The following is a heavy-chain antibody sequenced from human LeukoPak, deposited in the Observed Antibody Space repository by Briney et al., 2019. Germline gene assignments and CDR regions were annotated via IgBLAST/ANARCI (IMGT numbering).Heavy chain of an antibody. CDR1: GFTFSSYA. CDR3: ARRVVLTRYYYFDY. CDR2: ITGSGGNT. D-gene: IGHD3-9*01. Sequence: GGSLRLSCAAPGFTFSSYAMSWVRQAPGEGLEWVSAITGSGGNTYYADSVKGRFTISRDNSKNTLYLQINSLGVEDTAVYYCARRVVLTRYYYFDYWGQGTLVIVSS. V-gene: IGHV3-23*01. J-gene: IGHJ4*02.